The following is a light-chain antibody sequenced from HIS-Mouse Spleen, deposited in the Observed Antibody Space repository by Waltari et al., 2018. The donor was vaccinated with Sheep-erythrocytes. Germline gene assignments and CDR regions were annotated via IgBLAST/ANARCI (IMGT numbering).Light chain of an antibody. CDR1: SSDVGGYNY. Sequence: QSALTQPPSASGSPGQSVTISCTGTSSDVGGYNYVPWYQQHPGKAPKLMIYEVSKRPSGVPDRFSGSKSGNTATLTVSGPQAEDEADYCCSSDAGSNNWVFGGGTKLTVL. CDR3: SSDAGSNNWV. V-gene: IGLV2-8*01. CDR2: EVS. J-gene: IGLJ3*02.